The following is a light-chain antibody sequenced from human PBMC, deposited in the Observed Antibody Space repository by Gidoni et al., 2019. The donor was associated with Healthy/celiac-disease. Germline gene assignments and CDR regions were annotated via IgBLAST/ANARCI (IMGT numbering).Light chain of an antibody. CDR2: DAS. CDR3: QQYDNLPRT. V-gene: IGKV1-33*01. Sequence: DIEMTQSPSSLSASVGDRVTITCQASQDISNYLHWYQQKPGKAPKLLIYDASNWETGVPAMFSGSGSGTDFTFTISSLQPEDIATYYCQQYDNLPRTFGQGTKLEIK. J-gene: IGKJ2*01. CDR1: QDISNY.